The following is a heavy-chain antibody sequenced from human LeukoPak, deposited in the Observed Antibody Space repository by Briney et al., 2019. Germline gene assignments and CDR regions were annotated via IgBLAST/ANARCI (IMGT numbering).Heavy chain of an antibody. Sequence: PGGSLRLSCAASGFTFSSYAMSWVRQAPGKGLEWVSLISGSGGSTYYADSVKGRFTISRDNSKNTLYLQMSSLRAEDTAVYYCAKGGLGAIFFLGMDVWGQGTTVTVSS. V-gene: IGHV3-23*01. CDR3: AKGGLGAIFFLGMDV. J-gene: IGHJ6*02. CDR2: ISGSGGST. D-gene: IGHD3-3*01. CDR1: GFTFSSYA.